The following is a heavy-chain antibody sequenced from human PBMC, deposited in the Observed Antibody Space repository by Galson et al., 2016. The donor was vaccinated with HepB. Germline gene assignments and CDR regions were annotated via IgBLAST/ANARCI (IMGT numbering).Heavy chain of an antibody. CDR3: AKVRGGATHFEY. V-gene: IGHV1-3*04. CDR1: GYTFTSYA. CDR2: INTGNGNT. D-gene: IGHD1-26*01. J-gene: IGHJ4*02. Sequence: SVKVSCKASGYTFTSYAMQWLRQAPGQRLEWMGWINTGNGNTKYSHKFQGRVTITRDTSASTAYMELSSLRSEDTAMYYCAKVRGGATHFEYWGQGTLVTVSS.